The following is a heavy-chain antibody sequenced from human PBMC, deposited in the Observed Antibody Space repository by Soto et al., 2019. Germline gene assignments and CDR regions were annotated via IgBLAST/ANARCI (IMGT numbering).Heavy chain of an antibody. V-gene: IGHV3-15*01. CDR3: TTLGLDP. Sequence: EVQLVESGGGLVKPGGSLRLSCAASGSTFSNAWMSWVRQAPGKGLEWVGRVKSKRNGGTTDYAASVKGRFTISRADSKNTLYLQMNSLKTEDTAVYYCTTLGLDPWGQGTLVTVSS. CDR1: GSTFSNAW. CDR2: VKSKRNGGTT. J-gene: IGHJ5*02.